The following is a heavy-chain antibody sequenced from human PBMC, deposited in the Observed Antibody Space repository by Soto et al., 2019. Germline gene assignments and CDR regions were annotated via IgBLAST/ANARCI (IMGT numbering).Heavy chain of an antibody. CDR1: GFTFSSYG. J-gene: IGHJ6*02. V-gene: IGHV3-30*18. CDR2: ISYDGSNK. D-gene: IGHD2-2*01. CDR3: AQDDQPGLGMDV. Sequence: QVQLVESGGGVVQPGRSLRLSCAASGFTFSSYGMHWVRQAPGKGLEWVAVISYDGSNKYYADSVKGRFTISRDNYKNTLYLQMNSLRAEDTAVYYCAQDDQPGLGMDVWGQGTTVTVSS.